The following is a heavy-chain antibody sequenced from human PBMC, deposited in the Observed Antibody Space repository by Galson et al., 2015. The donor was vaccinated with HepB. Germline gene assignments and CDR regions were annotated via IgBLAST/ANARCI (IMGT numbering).Heavy chain of an antibody. V-gene: IGHV4-39*01. CDR2: IYYNGYT. CDR3: VRHRNADYYYHMDV. CDR1: GVSLSSSSYY. Sequence: TLSLTCTVSGVSLSSSSYYWGWIRQPPGKGLEWVASIYYNGYTHYNPSLESRVTISADTSKNQFSLRLSSVTAADTAVYYCVRHRNADYYYHMDVWGQGTTVTVSS. J-gene: IGHJ6*02.